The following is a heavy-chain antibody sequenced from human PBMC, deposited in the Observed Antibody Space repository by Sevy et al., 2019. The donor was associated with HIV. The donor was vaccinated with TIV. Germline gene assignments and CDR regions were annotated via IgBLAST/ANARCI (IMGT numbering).Heavy chain of an antibody. Sequence: GGSLRLSCAASGFTVNNNYISLVRQAPGKGLEWVSVIYSGGSTYYADSVKGRFTISRDNSKNTLYLQMNSLRAEDTAVYYCARDRKIGGYSYGPVYWGQGTLVTVSS. V-gene: IGHV3-66*02. CDR1: GFTVNNNY. CDR3: ARDRKIGGYSYGPVY. J-gene: IGHJ4*02. D-gene: IGHD5-18*01. CDR2: IYSGGST.